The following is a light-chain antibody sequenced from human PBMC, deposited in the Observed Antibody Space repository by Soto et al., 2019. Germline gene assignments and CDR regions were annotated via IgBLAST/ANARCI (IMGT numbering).Light chain of an antibody. V-gene: IGKV3-20*01. J-gene: IGKJ1*01. CDR1: QSISSSY. Sequence: EIVLTQSPGTLSLSPGERATLSCRASQSISSSYLAWYQQKPGQAPRLLIYGPSSRATGIPDRFGGSGSGTDFTLTISRLEPEDFAVYYCQQYSFLPRTFGQGTKVDIK. CDR3: QQYSFLPRT. CDR2: GPS.